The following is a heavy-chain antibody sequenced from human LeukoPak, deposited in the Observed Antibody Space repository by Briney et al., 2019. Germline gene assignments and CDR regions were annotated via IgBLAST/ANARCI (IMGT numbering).Heavy chain of an antibody. Sequence: SVKLSCKASGGTFSSYAISWVRQAPGQGLERMGRIIPILGIANYAQKFQGRVTITADKSTSTAYMELSSLRSEDTAVYYCARDGTYYYGSESPAFDYWGQGTLVTVSS. D-gene: IGHD3-10*01. J-gene: IGHJ4*02. CDR1: GGTFSSYA. V-gene: IGHV1-69*04. CDR3: ARDGTYYYGSESPAFDY. CDR2: IIPILGIA.